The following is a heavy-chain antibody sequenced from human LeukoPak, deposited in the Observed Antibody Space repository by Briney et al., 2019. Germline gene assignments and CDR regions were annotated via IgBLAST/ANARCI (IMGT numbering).Heavy chain of an antibody. J-gene: IGHJ6*03. D-gene: IGHD2-15*01. Sequence: ASVKVSCKASGYTFTGYYMHWVRQAPGQGLEWMGWMNPNSGNTGYAQKFQGRVTITRNTSISTAYMELSSLRSEDTAVYYCARSPVAATPYYYYYYMDVWGKGTTVTVSS. V-gene: IGHV1-8*03. CDR2: MNPNSGNT. CDR3: ARSPVAATPYYYYYYMDV. CDR1: GYTFTGYY.